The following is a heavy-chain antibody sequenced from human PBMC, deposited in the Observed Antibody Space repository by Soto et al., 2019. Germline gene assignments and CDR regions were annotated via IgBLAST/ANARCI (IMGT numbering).Heavy chain of an antibody. CDR3: AEPPPTSSWYVQY. J-gene: IGHJ4*02. CDR1: GFSFSSYA. Sequence: EVQLLESGGGLVQPGGSLRLSCAASGFSFSSYAMSWVRQAPGKGLEWVSAISGSAGSTYYADSVKGRFTISRDNSKNTLYLPMNRLRAEDTAVYYSAEPPPTSSWYVQYWGQGTLVIVSS. V-gene: IGHV3-23*01. D-gene: IGHD6-13*01. CDR2: ISGSAGST.